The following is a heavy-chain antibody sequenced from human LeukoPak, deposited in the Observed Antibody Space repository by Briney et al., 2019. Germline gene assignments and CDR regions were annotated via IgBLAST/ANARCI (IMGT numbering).Heavy chain of an antibody. CDR2: ISSSGSTI. V-gene: IGHV3-48*03. J-gene: IGHJ4*02. D-gene: IGHD3-22*01. Sequence: GGSLRLSCAASGFTFSTYEMTWVRQSPGKGLEWVSYISSSGSTIYYADSVKGRFTISRDNARNSLYLQMNSLRAEDTAVYYCARDNYDSSGPYYFDYWGQGTLVTVSS. CDR3: ARDNYDSSGPYYFDY. CDR1: GFTFSTYE.